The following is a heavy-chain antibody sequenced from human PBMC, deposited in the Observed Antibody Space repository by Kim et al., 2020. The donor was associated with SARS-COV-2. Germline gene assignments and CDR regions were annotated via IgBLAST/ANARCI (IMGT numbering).Heavy chain of an antibody. CDR2: ITYDGVTK. Sequence: GGSLRLSCAASGFTFSTYGMQWVRQAPGKGLEWVAFITYDGVTKFQADSVKGRFTISRDNSRNTLYLQMNSLRDEDTAVYYCASLQYHYDSNGFPMDSWG. CDR1: GFTFSTYG. J-gene: IGHJ5*01. CDR3: ASLQYHYDSNGFPMDS. D-gene: IGHD3-22*01. V-gene: IGHV3-30*03.